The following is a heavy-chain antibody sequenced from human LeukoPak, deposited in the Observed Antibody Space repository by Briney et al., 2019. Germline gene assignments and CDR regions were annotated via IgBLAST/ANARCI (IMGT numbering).Heavy chain of an antibody. V-gene: IGHV3-21*01. CDR3: ARSSGKVRAFDI. J-gene: IGHJ3*02. D-gene: IGHD6-6*01. Sequence: PGGSLRLSCAASGFTFSSYTMNWVRQAPGKGLEWASSISSSSSYIYYADSVKGRFTISRDNAKNSLYLQMNSLRAEDTAVYYCARSSGKVRAFDIWGQGTMVTVSS. CDR1: GFTFSSYT. CDR2: ISSSSSYI.